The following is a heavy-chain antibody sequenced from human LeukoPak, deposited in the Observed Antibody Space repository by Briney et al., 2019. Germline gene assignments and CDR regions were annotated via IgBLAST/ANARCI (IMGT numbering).Heavy chain of an antibody. Sequence: ASVKVSCKTSGYTFTGYYMHWVRQAPGQGLEWMGWINPNSGGTNYAQKFQGRVTMTRDTSISTAYMELSRLRSDDTAVYYCARDLGETYYDFWSGYLGAFDIWGQGTMVTVSS. CDR3: ARDLGETYYDFWSGYLGAFDI. J-gene: IGHJ3*02. CDR1: GYTFTGYY. CDR2: INPNSGGT. V-gene: IGHV1-2*02. D-gene: IGHD3-3*01.